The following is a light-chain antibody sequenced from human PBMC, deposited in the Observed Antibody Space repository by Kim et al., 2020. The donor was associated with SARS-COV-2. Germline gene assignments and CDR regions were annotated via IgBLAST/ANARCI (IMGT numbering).Light chain of an antibody. V-gene: IGLV3-1*01. Sequence: GTPGQTASITCAGDKLGEKYACWYQQKPGQCPVLVIYQDTKRPSGIPERFSGSNSGHTATLTISGTQAMDEADYYCQAWDSSTGVFGTGTKVTVL. J-gene: IGLJ1*01. CDR1: KLGEKY. CDR3: QAWDSSTGV. CDR2: QDT.